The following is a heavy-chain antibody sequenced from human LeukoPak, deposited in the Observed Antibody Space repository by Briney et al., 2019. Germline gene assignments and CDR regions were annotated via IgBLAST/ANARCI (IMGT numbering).Heavy chain of an antibody. Sequence: SVKVSCKASGGTFTSYAISWVRHAPGQGLEWMGGIIPIFGTANYAQKFQGRVTITADKSTSTAYMELSSLRSEDTAVYYCAREDDYGGKFWAFDIWGEGTMVTVSS. D-gene: IGHD4-23*01. V-gene: IGHV1-69*06. J-gene: IGHJ3*02. CDR3: AREDDYGGKFWAFDI. CDR1: GGTFTSYA. CDR2: IIPIFGTA.